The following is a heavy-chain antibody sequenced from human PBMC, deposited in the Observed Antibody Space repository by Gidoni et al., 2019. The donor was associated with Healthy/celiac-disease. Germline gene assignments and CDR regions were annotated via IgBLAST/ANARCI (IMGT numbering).Heavy chain of an antibody. Sequence: QVQLVESGGGVVQPGRSLRLSCAASGFTFSSYAMHWVRQAPGKGLEWVAVISYDGSNKYYADSVKGRFTISRDNSKNTLYLQMNSLRAEDTAVYYCARDGQLGSSYYYYGMDVWGQGTTVTVSS. CDR2: ISYDGSNK. V-gene: IGHV3-30*04. D-gene: IGHD6-6*01. CDR3: ARDGQLGSSYYYYGMDV. J-gene: IGHJ6*02. CDR1: GFTFSSYA.